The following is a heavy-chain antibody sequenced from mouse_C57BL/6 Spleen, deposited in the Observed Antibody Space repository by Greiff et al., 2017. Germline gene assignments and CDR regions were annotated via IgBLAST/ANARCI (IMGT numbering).Heavy chain of an antibody. J-gene: IGHJ1*03. V-gene: IGHV6-6*01. CDR1: GFTFSDAW. Sequence: ADGSMKLSCAASGFTFSDAWLDWVRQSPEKGLEWVADIRNKANNHATYYAESVKGKITISSDDSKSSVYLQMNSLRAEDTGIYYCTRLGDWYFDVWGTGTTVTVSS. CDR3: TRLGDWYFDV. CDR2: IRNKANNHAT. D-gene: IGHD4-1*01.